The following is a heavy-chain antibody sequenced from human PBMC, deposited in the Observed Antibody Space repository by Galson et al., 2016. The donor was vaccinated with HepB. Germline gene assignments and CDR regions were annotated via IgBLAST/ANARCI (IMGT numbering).Heavy chain of an antibody. D-gene: IGHD3-22*01. Sequence: QSGAEVKKPGESLRISCKGSGYSFTSYWISWVRQMPGKGLEWMGRIDPSDSYTNYSPSFQGHVIIPADKSISTACLQWSSLKASDTAMYYCARLPNNYYDSSGYRSDAFDIWGQGTMVTVSS. J-gene: IGHJ3*02. CDR1: GYSFTSYW. CDR3: ARLPNNYYDSSGYRSDAFDI. V-gene: IGHV5-10-1*01. CDR2: IDPSDSYT.